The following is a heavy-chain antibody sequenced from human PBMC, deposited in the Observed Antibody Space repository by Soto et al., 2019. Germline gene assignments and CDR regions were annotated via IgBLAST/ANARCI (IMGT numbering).Heavy chain of an antibody. V-gene: IGHV4-31*11. Sequence: SETLSLTCAVSGGSISSGGYYWSWIRQHPGKGLEWIGYIYYSGSTYYNPSLKSRVTISVDTSKNQFSLKLSSVTAADTAVYYCARFDYGDYLFDPWGQGTLVTVSS. CDR2: IYYSGST. J-gene: IGHJ5*02. CDR1: GGSISSGGYY. D-gene: IGHD4-17*01. CDR3: ARFDYGDYLFDP.